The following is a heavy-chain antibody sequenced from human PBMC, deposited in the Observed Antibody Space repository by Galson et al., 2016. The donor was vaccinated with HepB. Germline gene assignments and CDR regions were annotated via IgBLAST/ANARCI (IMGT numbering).Heavy chain of an antibody. CDR2: IWYDESKK. CDR1: GFSFSSFA. Sequence: SLRLSCAASGFSFSSFAMHWVRQAPGKGLEWVSRIWYDESKKYYSDSVKGRFTISRDNSRNTLFLQMDGLRVEDTAVYYCARDRHLGELTLDYWGQGAPVIVSA. CDR3: ARDRHLGELTLDY. J-gene: IGHJ4*02. D-gene: IGHD3-16*01. V-gene: IGHV3-33*08.